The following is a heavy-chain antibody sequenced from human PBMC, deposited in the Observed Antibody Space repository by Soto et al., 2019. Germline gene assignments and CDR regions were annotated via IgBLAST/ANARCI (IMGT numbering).Heavy chain of an antibody. CDR1: GFTFSSYA. D-gene: IGHD3-10*01. Sequence: EVQLLESGGGLVQPGGSLRLSCAASGFTFSSYAMSWVRQAPGKGLEWVSAISGGGGSTYYADSVKGRFTISRDNSKNTLYLQMNSLRAEDTAVYYCAKVPLLWFGELLVWYFDYWGQVTLVTVSS. J-gene: IGHJ4*02. V-gene: IGHV3-23*01. CDR3: AKVPLLWFGELLVWYFDY. CDR2: ISGGGGST.